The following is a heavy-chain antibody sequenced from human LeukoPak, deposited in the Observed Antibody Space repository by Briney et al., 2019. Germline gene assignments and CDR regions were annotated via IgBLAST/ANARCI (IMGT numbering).Heavy chain of an antibody. CDR1: GFIFSTFE. J-gene: IGHJ3*02. Sequence: TGGSLRLSCVASGFIFSTFEFNWVRQAPGKGLEWVSGISGSGGSTYYADSVKGRFTISRDNSKNTLYLQMNGLRAEDTAVYYCAKEGSMKGAFDIWGQGTMVTVSS. CDR3: AKEGSMKGAFDI. D-gene: IGHD3-10*01. V-gene: IGHV3-23*01. CDR2: ISGSGGST.